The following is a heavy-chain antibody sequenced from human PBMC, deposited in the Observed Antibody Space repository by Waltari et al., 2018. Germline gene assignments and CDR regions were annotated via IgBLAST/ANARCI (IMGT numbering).Heavy chain of an antibody. CDR2: IYTSGST. D-gene: IGHD2-21*01. J-gene: IGHJ4*02. CDR3: ARGLAYCGGDCFNFDY. CDR1: GGSISSYY. Sequence: QVQLQESGPGLVKPSETLSLTCTVSGGSISSYYWSWIRQPPGKGLEWIGYIYTSGSTNSNPSLKSRVTISVDTSKNQFSLKLSSVTAADTAVYYCARGLAYCGGDCFNFDYWGQGTLVTVSS. V-gene: IGHV4-4*09.